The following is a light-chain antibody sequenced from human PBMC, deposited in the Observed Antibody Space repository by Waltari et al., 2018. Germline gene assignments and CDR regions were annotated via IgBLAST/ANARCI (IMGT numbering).Light chain of an antibody. CDR2: GTS. Sequence: EIVLAQSPGTLSLSPGERATLSCRASQGVSRSLAWYQQKPCQAPRLLIYGTSIRATGIPDRFSGSGSGTDFSLTISRLESEDFAVYYCQHYVRLPATFGQGTKVEIK. V-gene: IGKV3-20*01. J-gene: IGKJ1*01. CDR1: QGVSRS. CDR3: QHYVRLPAT.